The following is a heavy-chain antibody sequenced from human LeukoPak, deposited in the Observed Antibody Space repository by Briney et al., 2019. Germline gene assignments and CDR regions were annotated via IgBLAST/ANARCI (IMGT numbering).Heavy chain of an antibody. CDR1: GFTVSSNY. Sequence: GGSLRLSCAASGFTVSSNYMSWVRQAPGKGLEWVSVIYSGGSAYYADSVKGRFTISRDNSKNTLYLQMNSLRAEDTAVYYCARVGYSYGFYYWGQGTLVTVSS. V-gene: IGHV3-66*01. CDR2: IYSGGSA. D-gene: IGHD5-18*01. J-gene: IGHJ4*02. CDR3: ARVGYSYGFYY.